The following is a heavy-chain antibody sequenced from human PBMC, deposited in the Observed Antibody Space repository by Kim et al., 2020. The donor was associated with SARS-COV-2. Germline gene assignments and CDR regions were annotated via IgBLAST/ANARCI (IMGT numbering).Heavy chain of an antibody. V-gene: IGHV4-34*01. CDR1: GGSFSGYY. D-gene: IGHD6-13*01. Sequence: SETLSLTCAVYGGSFSGYYWSWIRQPPGKGLEWIGEINHSGSTNYNPSLKSRVTISVDTSKNQFSLKLSSVTAADTAVYYCARVPYRRLLAADSIWGQGTLVTVSS. CDR3: ARVPYRRLLAADSI. CDR2: INHSGST. J-gene: IGHJ4*02.